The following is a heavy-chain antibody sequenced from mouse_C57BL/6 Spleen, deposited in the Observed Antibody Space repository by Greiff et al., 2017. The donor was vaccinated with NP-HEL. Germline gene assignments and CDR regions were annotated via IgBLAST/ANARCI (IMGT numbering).Heavy chain of an antibody. V-gene: IGHV3-6*01. D-gene: IGHD2-1*01. CDR1: GYSITSGYY. Sequence: EVQLQESGPGLVKPSQSLSLTCSVTGYSITSGYYWNWIRQFPGNKLEWMGYISYDGSNNYNPSLKNRISITRDTSKNQFFLKLNSVTTEDTATYYCARARGKNYFDYWGQGTTLTVSS. CDR3: ARARGKNYFDY. J-gene: IGHJ2*01. CDR2: ISYDGSN.